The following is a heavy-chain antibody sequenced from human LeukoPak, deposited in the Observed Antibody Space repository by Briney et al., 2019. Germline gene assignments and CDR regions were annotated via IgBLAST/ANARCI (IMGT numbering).Heavy chain of an antibody. CDR2: IIPIFGTA. D-gene: IGHD5-18*01. CDR3: ASRVDSGYSYGLLDY. CDR1: GGTFSSYA. J-gene: IGHJ4*02. Sequence: GASVKVSCKASGGTFSSYAISWVRQAPGQGLEWMGGIIPIFGTANYAQKFQGRVTITADESTSTAYMELSSLRSEDTAVHYCASRVDSGYSYGLLDYWGQGTLVTVSS. V-gene: IGHV1-69*13.